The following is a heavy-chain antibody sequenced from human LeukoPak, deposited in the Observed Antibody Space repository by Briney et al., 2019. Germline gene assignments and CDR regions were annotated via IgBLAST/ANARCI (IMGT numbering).Heavy chain of an antibody. V-gene: IGHV1-8*03. J-gene: IGHJ3*02. Sequence: ASVKVSCKASGYTFTSYDINWVRQATGQGLEWMGWMNPNSGNTGYAQKFQGRVIITRNTSISTAYMELSSLRSEDTAVYYCARGATTTDAFDIWGQGTMVTVSS. CDR2: MNPNSGNT. D-gene: IGHD1-26*01. CDR3: ARGATTTDAFDI. CDR1: GYTFTSYD.